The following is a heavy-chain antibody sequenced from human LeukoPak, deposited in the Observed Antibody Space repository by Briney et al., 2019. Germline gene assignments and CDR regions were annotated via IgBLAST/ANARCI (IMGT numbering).Heavy chain of an antibody. V-gene: IGHV3-53*01. CDR2: IYVDGTT. J-gene: IGHJ6*02. CDR3: ARVVSIAAAGTGYYYYGMDV. Sequence: GGSLRLSCAASGFTVSSNYTSWVRQAPGKGLEWVSVIYVDGTTYYADSVQGRFTISRDNSKNTLFLQMNSLTAEDTAVYYCARVVSIAAAGTGYYYYGMDVWGQGTTVTVSS. CDR1: GFTVSSNY. D-gene: IGHD6-13*01.